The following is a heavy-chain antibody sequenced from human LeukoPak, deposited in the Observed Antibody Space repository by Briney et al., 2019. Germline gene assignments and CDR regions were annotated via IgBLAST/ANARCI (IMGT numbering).Heavy chain of an antibody. CDR3: ATSAGYRSGWHTGDIDY. J-gene: IGHJ4*02. Sequence: PSETLSLTYDVSGSSISDGYYWGWIRQAPGMGLEWIGNMYYSATPYYNPSLKSRVIISVDTSKNQLFLQMRSVTAADTAIYYCATSAGYRSGWHTGDIDYWGLGMLVTVSS. V-gene: IGHV4-38-2*01. CDR2: MYYSATP. D-gene: IGHD6-19*01. CDR1: GSSISDGYY.